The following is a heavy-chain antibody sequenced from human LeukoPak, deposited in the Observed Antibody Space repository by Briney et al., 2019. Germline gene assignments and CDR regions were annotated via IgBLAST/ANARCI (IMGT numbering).Heavy chain of an antibody. V-gene: IGHV4-4*07. D-gene: IGHD3-10*01. J-gene: IGHJ6*03. CDR2: ISTSGNT. Sequence: PSETLSLTCTVSGGSINVFYWSWIRQPAGKGLQWIGRISTSGNTDYNPSLKSRVTISVDTSKNQFSLRLSSVTAADTAVYYCARRMGRRFGERYYYYHYMDVWGKGTTVTISS. CDR3: ARRMGRRFGERYYYYHYMDV. CDR1: GGSINVFY.